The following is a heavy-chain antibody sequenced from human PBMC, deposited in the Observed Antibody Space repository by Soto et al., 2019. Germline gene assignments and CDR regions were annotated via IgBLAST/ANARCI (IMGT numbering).Heavy chain of an antibody. CDR1: GGSIGTSY. J-gene: IGHJ3*01. D-gene: IGHD3-10*01. V-gene: IGHV4-4*07. Sequence: SETLSLTCSVSGGSIGTSYWNWIRQTAGTGLEWIGRIYITGSTSIHPSLKSRVAMSVDTAKNQFSLKLTSATAADTAVYYCARGGRDGFDLWGQGTMVTVS. CDR3: ARGGRDGFDL. CDR2: IYITGST.